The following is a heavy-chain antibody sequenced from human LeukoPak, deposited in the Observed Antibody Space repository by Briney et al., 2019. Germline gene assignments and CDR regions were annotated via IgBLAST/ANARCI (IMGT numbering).Heavy chain of an antibody. CDR2: IKQDGSEK. V-gene: IGHV3-7*03. CDR3: ARLGPASSGWPESFDY. J-gene: IGHJ4*02. Sequence: GGSLRLSCAASGFTFSSYWMHWVRQAPGKGLEWVANIKQDGSEKYYVDSVKGRFSISRDNARNSLHLQMNSLRAEDTAVYYCARLGPASSGWPESFDYWGQGTLVTVSS. D-gene: IGHD6-19*01. CDR1: GFTFSSYW.